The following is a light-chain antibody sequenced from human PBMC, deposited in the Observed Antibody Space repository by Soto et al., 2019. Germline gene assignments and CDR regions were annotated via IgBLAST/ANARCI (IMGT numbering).Light chain of an antibody. CDR3: CSYAGSNYV. CDR2: EGS. J-gene: IGLJ1*01. CDR1: SNDVGIYNS. V-gene: IGLV2-23*01. Sequence: QSVLTQPPSAAGSPGQSVTISCTGTSNDVGIYNSVSWYQQHPGKAPKLMIYEGSKRPSGVSNRFSGSKSGNTASLTISGLQAEDEADYYCCSYAGSNYVFGTGTKVTVL.